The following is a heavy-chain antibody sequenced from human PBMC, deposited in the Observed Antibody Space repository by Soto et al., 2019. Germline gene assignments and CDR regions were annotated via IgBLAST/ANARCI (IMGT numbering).Heavy chain of an antibody. CDR2: INRDGSST. Sequence: GGSLRLACAASGFTFRSYWMHWVRQAPGKGLVWVSRINRDGSSTSYADSVKGRVTISRDTAKNALYLQMNSLRAEDTAVYYCAREIVTTGEYYFDSWGLGTLVTVSS. V-gene: IGHV3-74*01. J-gene: IGHJ4*02. D-gene: IGHD1-1*01. CDR1: GFTFRSYW. CDR3: AREIVTTGEYYFDS.